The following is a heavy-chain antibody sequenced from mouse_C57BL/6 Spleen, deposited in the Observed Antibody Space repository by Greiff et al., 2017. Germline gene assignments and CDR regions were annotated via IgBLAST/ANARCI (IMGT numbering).Heavy chain of an antibody. CDR1: GYTFTSYW. V-gene: IGHV1-53*01. CDR3: AKDYYGSSYYFDD. CDR2: INPSNGCT. Sequence: QVQLQQSGTELVKPGASVKLSCKASGYTFTSYWMPWVKQTPGQGLEWVGNINPSNGCTNYQERFKSKATLTVDKSSSTDYMQLSSLTSEDAAVYYGAKDYYGSSYYFDDWGQGTTLTVAS. J-gene: IGHJ2*01. D-gene: IGHD1-1*01.